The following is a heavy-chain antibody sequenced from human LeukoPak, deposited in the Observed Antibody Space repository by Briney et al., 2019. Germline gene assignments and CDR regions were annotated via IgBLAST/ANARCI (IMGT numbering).Heavy chain of an antibody. D-gene: IGHD1-1*01. Sequence: PSETLSLTCTVSGGSISNYYWTWMRQPPGKGLEWIGYIDYSGSTNYNPSPKSRVTISVDTSKNQFSLKLSSVTAGDTAVYYCGRAVQLERPPPLIGYYYMDVWGKGTTVTVSS. J-gene: IGHJ6*03. CDR2: IDYSGST. CDR1: GGSISNYY. CDR3: GRAVQLERPPPLIGYYYMDV. V-gene: IGHV4-59*01.